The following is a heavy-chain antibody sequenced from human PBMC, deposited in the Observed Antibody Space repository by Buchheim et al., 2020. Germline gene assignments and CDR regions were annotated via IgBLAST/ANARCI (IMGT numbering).Heavy chain of an antibody. D-gene: IGHD5-18*01. CDR3: ARDGYQVDV. V-gene: IGHV4-59*12. CDR1: GGSISSDY. J-gene: IGHJ6*02. Sequence: QVQLQESGPGLVKPSETLSLTCAVSGGSISSDYWGWIRQTPGKGLEWIGYRSHSGTTNYHPSLKSRVTISLDTSKNQFSLKLSSVTAADTAVYYCARDGYQVDVWGQGTT. CDR2: RSHSGTT.